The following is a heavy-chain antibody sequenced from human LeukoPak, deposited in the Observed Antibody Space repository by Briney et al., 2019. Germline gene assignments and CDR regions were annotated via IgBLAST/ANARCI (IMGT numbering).Heavy chain of an antibody. J-gene: IGHJ5*02. V-gene: IGHV4-30-4*01. Sequence: SQTLSLTCTVSGGSISSGDYYWSWIRQPPGKGLEWVGYIYYSGSTYYNPSLKSRVTISVDTSKTQFSLKLSSVTAADTAVYYCARTVYYDILTGYWVGFDPWGQGTLVTVSS. CDR1: GGSISSGDYY. CDR3: ARTVYYDILTGYWVGFDP. D-gene: IGHD3-9*01. CDR2: IYYSGST.